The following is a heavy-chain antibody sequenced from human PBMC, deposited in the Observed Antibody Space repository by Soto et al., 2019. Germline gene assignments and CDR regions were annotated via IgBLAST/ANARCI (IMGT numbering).Heavy chain of an antibody. J-gene: IGHJ4*02. CDR2: ISRSGDST. CDR3: GKIVVGVGGQFDY. D-gene: IGHD3-22*01. V-gene: IGHV3-23*01. Sequence: EVQLLESGGGLVQPGGSLRLLCAASGFTFSNYAMSWVRQAPGKGLEWVSAISRSGDSTYYADSVKGRFTISRDNSKNTLSLQMNSLRAEDTAVYYCGKIVVGVGGQFDYWGQGTLVTVSS. CDR1: GFTFSNYA.